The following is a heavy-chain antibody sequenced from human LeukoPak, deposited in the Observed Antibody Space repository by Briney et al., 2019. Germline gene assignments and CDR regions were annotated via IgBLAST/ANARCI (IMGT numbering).Heavy chain of an antibody. CDR2: ITSGGDYI. CDR3: ARGHYDVLAASYKWTPDY. J-gene: IGHJ4*02. D-gene: IGHD3-9*01. CDR1: GFTFNTFN. Sequence: PGGSLRLSCAASGFTFNTFNTNWVRQAPGKGLEWVSSITSGGDYIYYADSVKGRFTTSRDNAKNSLSLQLNSLRAEDTAVYYCARGHYDVLAASYKWTPDYWGQGTLVTVSS. V-gene: IGHV3-21*01.